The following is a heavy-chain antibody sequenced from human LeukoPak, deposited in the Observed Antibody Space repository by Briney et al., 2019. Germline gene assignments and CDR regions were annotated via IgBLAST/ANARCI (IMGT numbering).Heavy chain of an antibody. Sequence: AACRVAFGYYYRRWMRQATGKGLEWVSYISSSGSTIYYADSVKGRFTISRDNAKNSLYLQMNSLRAEDTAVYYCARDSTYHGVDPWGQGTLVTVSS. CDR3: ARDSTYHGVDP. J-gene: IGHJ5*02. CDR2: ISSSGSTI. D-gene: IGHD5/OR15-5a*01. CDR1: RVAFGYYY. V-gene: IGHV3-11*01.